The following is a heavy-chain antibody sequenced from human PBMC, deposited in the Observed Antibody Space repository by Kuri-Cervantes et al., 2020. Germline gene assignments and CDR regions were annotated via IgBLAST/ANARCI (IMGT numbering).Heavy chain of an antibody. Sequence: GSLRLSCAVYGGSFSGYYWSWIRQPPGKGLEWIGSIYYSGSTYYNPSLKSRVTISVDASKNQFSLKLSSVTAADTAVYYCARLGSSGPDWWGQGTLVTVSS. V-gene: IGHV4-34*01. CDR1: GGSFSGYY. CDR3: ARLGSSGPDW. CDR2: IYYSGST. D-gene: IGHD6-19*01. J-gene: IGHJ4*02.